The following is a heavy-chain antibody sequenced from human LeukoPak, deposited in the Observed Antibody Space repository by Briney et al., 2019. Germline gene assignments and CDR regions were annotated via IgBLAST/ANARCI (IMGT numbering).Heavy chain of an antibody. V-gene: IGHV4-30-4*01. J-gene: IGHJ6*02. D-gene: IGHD3-3*01. CDR1: GGSISSGDYY. CDR2: IYYSGST. CDR3: ARGYYDFWSGSVGYGMDV. Sequence: SETLSLTCTVSGGSISSGDYYWSWIRQPPGKGLEWIGYIYYSGSTYYNPSLKSRVTISVDTSKNQFSLKLSSVTAADTAVYYCARGYYDFWSGSVGYGMDVWGQGTTVTVSS.